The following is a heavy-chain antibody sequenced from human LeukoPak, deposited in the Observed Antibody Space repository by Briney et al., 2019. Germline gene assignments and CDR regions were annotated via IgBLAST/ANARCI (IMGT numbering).Heavy chain of an antibody. CDR3: AKDLTSCSGGSCYPSYYFDY. CDR2: ISYDGSNK. D-gene: IGHD2-15*01. Sequence: PGGSLRLSCAASGFPFSSYGMHWVRQAPGKGLEWVAVISYDGSNKYYADSVKGRFTISRDNSKNTLYLQMNSLRAEDTAVYYCAKDLTSCSGGSCYPSYYFDYWGQGTLVTVSS. V-gene: IGHV3-30*18. CDR1: GFPFSSYG. J-gene: IGHJ4*02.